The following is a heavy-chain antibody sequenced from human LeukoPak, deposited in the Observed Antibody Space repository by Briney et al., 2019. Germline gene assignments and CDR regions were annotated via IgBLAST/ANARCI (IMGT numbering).Heavy chain of an antibody. Sequence: PSETLSLTCTVSGGSISSSSYYWGWIRQPPGKGLEWIGRIYTSGSTNYNTSLKSRVTMSVDTSKNQFSLKLSSVTAADTAVYYCAATYNSPGHFDYWGQGTLVTVSS. CDR2: IYTSGST. J-gene: IGHJ4*02. D-gene: IGHD6-13*01. V-gene: IGHV4-39*01. CDR1: GGSISSSSYY. CDR3: AATYNSPGHFDY.